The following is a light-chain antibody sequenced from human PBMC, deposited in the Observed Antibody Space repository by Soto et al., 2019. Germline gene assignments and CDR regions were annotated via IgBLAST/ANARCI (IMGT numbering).Light chain of an antibody. CDR1: ALPKQY. CDR2: KDS. CDR3: QSADSSGTYV. V-gene: IGLV3-25*02. J-gene: IGLJ1*01. Sequence: ELTQPPSVSVSPGQTARITCSGDALPKQYAYWYQQKPGQAPVLVIYKDSERPSGIPERFSGSSSGTTVTLTISGVQAEDEADYYCQSADSSGTYVFGTGTKVTGL.